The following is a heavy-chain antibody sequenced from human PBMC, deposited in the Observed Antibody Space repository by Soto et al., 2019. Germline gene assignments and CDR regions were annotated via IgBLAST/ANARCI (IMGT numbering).Heavy chain of an antibody. V-gene: IGHV4-31*03. CDR3: ARCSLVVIPVPGFDP. CDR2: IYYNGNT. Sequence: SETLSLTCPVSGGSISSGGYYWSWIRQHPGRGLEWIGYIYYNGNTYYNPSLKSRVTVSVDTSKNQFSLNVRSVTAADTAVYYCARCSLVVIPVPGFDPWGQGTLVTVS. D-gene: IGHD2-15*01. CDR1: GGSISSGGYY. J-gene: IGHJ5*02.